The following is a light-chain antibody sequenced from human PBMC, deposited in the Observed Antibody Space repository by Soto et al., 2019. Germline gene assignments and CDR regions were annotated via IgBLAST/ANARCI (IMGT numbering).Light chain of an antibody. V-gene: IGKV3-11*01. CDR2: DAS. Sequence: EIVLTQSPATLSLSPGERATLSCRASQSVSSYLAWYQQKPGQAPRLLIYDASNRATGIPARFSGSGSGTDFTINIRSLEPEDFAVYYCQQRSNWPPLTFGGGTKVEIK. CDR3: QQRSNWPPLT. CDR1: QSVSSY. J-gene: IGKJ4*01.